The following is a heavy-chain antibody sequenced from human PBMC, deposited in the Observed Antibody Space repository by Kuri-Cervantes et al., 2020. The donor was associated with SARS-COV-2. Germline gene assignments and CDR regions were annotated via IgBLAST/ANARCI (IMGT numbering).Heavy chain of an antibody. CDR3: ARASNDYYYYYYMDV. V-gene: IGHV1-18*01. D-gene: IGHD1-1*01. CDR1: GYTFTSYG. Sequence: ASVKVSCKASGYTFTSYGISWVRQAPGQGLEWMGWISAYNGNTNYAQKLQGRVTMTRDTSISTAYMELSRLRSDDTAVYYCARASNDYYYYYYMDVWGKGTTVTVSS. J-gene: IGHJ6*03. CDR2: ISAYNGNT.